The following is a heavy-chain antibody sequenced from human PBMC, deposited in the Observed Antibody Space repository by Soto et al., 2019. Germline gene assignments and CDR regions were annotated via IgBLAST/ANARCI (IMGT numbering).Heavy chain of an antibody. CDR2: IYYSGST. J-gene: IGHJ5*02. V-gene: IGHV4-31*03. D-gene: IGHD2-2*01. Sequence: QVQLQESGPGLVKPSQTLSLTCTVSGGSISSGGYYWSWIRQHPGKGPEWIGYIYYSGSTYYNPSLKSRVTISVDTSKNQFSLKLSSVTAADTAVYYCAQVPDCSSTSCYFDPWGQGTLVTVSS. CDR3: AQVPDCSSTSCYFDP. CDR1: GGSISSGGYY.